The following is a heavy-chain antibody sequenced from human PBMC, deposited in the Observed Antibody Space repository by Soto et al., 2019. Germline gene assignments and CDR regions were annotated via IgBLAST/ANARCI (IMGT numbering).Heavy chain of an antibody. D-gene: IGHD2-2*01. CDR3: ARTLSSSVVPAAMEYYYYMDV. V-gene: IGHV4-34*01. J-gene: IGHJ6*03. CDR2: INHSGST. Sequence: SETLSLTCAVYGGSFSGYYWSWIRQPPGKGLEWIGEINHSGSTNYNPSLKSRVTISVDTSKNQFSLKLSSVTAADTAVYYCARTLSSSVVPAAMEYYYYMDVWGKGTTVTVSS. CDR1: GGSFSGYY.